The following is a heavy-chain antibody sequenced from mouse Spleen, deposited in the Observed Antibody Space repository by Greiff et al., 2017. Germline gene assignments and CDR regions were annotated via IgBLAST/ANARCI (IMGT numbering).Heavy chain of an antibody. CDR1: GFTFSSYA. CDR3: ARHVYYDYLAWFAY. V-gene: IGHV5-9*01. J-gene: IGHJ3*01. Sequence: DVMLVESGGGLVKRGGSLKLSCAASGFTFSSYAMSWVRQTPEKRLEWVATISSGGGNTYYPDSVKGRFTISRDNAKNTLYLQMSSLKSEDTAMYYCARHVYYDYLAWFAYWGQGTLVTVSA. CDR2: ISSGGGNT. D-gene: IGHD2-4*01.